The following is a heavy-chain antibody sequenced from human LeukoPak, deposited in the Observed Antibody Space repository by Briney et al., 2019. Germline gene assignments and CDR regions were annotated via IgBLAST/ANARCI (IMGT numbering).Heavy chain of an antibody. Sequence: SETLSLTCTVSGGSISSYYWSWIRQPAGKGLEWIGRIYTSGSTNYNPSLKSRVTMSVDTSKNQFSLKLSSVTAADTAVYYCASDRIEVDAFDIWGQGTMVTVSS. CDR2: IYTSGST. CDR1: GGSISSYY. CDR3: ASDRIEVDAFDI. D-gene: IGHD2-15*01. V-gene: IGHV4-4*07. J-gene: IGHJ3*02.